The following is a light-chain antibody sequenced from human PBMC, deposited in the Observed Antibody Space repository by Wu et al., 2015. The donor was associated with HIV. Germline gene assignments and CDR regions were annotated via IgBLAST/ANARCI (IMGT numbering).Light chain of an antibody. V-gene: IGKV3-20*01. Sequence: EIVLTQSPATLSLSPGERATLSCRASQSVSSSYLAWYQQKPGQAPRLLIYGASSRATGIPDRFSGSGSGTDFTLTISRLELEDFAVYYCQQYGSSEWTFGQGTKVEIK. CDR1: QSVSSSY. J-gene: IGKJ1*01. CDR3: QQYGSSEWT. CDR2: GAS.